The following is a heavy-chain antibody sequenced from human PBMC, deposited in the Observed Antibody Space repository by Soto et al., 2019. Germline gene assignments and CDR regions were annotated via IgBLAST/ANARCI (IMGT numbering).Heavy chain of an antibody. J-gene: IGHJ4*02. CDR3: ATSLRPHYDILTGYYNEPQVDY. D-gene: IGHD3-9*01. CDR1: GYSFTSYW. V-gene: IGHV5-51*01. Sequence: GESLKISCKGSGYSFTSYWIGWVRQMPGKGLEWIGIIYPGDSDTRYSPSFQGQVTISADKSISTAYLQWSSLKASDTAMYYCATSLRPHYDILTGYYNEPQVDYWGQGTLVTVSS. CDR2: IYPGDSDT.